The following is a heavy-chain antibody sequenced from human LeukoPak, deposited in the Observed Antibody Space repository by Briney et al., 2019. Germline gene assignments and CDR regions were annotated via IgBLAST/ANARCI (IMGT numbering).Heavy chain of an antibody. CDR1: GFTFSGSA. CDR3: TRLYSSSSG. D-gene: IGHD6-6*01. J-gene: IGHJ4*02. CDR2: IRSKANSYAT. Sequence: GGSLRLSCAASGFTFSGSAMPWVRQASGKGLEWVGRIRSKANSYATAYAASVKGRFTISRDDSKNTAYLQMNSLKTEDTAVYYCTRLYSSSSGWGQGTLVTVSS. V-gene: IGHV3-73*01.